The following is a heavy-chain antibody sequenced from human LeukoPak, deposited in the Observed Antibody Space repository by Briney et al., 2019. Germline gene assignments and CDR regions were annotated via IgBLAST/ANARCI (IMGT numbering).Heavy chain of an antibody. V-gene: IGHV3-74*01. CDR1: GYTFSSYW. J-gene: IGHJ4*02. CDR3: ATERHKD. CDR2: INSDGSST. Sequence: GGSLRLSCAASGYTFSSYWMHWVRQAPGKGLVWVSRINSDGSSTTYADSVKGRFTISRDNAKNTLFLQMNSLGAEDTAVYYCATERHKDWGQGTLVTVSS.